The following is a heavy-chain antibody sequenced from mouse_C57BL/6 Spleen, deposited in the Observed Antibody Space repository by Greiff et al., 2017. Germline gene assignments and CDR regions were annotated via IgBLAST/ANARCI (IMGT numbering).Heavy chain of an antibody. Sequence: LQESGAELVKPGASVKISCKASGYAFSSYWMNWVKQRPGKGLEWIGQIYPGDGDTNYNGKFKGKATLTADKSSSTAYMQLSSLTSEDSAVXFCARSGHYGSSGFDYWGQGTTLTVSS. CDR1: GYAFSSYW. J-gene: IGHJ2*01. D-gene: IGHD1-1*01. V-gene: IGHV1-80*01. CDR3: ARSGHYGSSGFDY. CDR2: IYPGDGDT.